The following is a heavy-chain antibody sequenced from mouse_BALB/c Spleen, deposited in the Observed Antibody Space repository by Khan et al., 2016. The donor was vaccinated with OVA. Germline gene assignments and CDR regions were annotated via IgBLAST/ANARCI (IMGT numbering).Heavy chain of an antibody. V-gene: IGHV2-6-4*01. CDR3: TRAYYRYDGYYAMDY. Sequence: QVQLKQSGPGLVAPSQSLSITCTVSGFSLSRYNVHGVRQPPGKGLEWLGMIWGGGGTDYTSALKSRLSISKDDSKRQVFLKMNSLQTDDTAMYYCTRAYYRYDGYYAMDYWGQGTSVTVSS. J-gene: IGHJ4*01. CDR1: GFSLSRYN. CDR2: IWGGGGT. D-gene: IGHD2-14*01.